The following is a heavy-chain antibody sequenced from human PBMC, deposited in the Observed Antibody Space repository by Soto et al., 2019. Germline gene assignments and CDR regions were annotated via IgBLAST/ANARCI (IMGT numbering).Heavy chain of an antibody. V-gene: IGHV3-23*01. Sequence: GGSLRLSCAASGFTFSSYAMSWVRQAPGKGLEWVSAISGSGGSTYYADSVKGRFTISRDNSKNTLYLQMNSLRAEDTAVYYCAKRDGWLLFHYGMDVWGQGTTVTVSS. CDR1: GFTFSSYA. D-gene: IGHD3-3*01. CDR2: ISGSGGST. J-gene: IGHJ6*02. CDR3: AKRDGWLLFHYGMDV.